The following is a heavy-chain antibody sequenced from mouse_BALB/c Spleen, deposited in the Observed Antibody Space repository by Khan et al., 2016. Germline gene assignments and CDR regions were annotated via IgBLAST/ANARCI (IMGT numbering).Heavy chain of an antibody. V-gene: IGHV4-1*02. CDR1: GFDFSRFW. CDR2: INPDSSTI. D-gene: IGHD1-1*01. Sequence: EVKLLESGGGLVQPGDSLKLSCAASGFDFSRFWINCVRQAPGKGLEWIGEINPDSSTINYTPSLKDKFIISRDNAKNTLYLQMSKVRSEDSALYYCASPTVGMDYWGQGTSVTVSS. CDR3: ASPTVGMDY. J-gene: IGHJ4*01.